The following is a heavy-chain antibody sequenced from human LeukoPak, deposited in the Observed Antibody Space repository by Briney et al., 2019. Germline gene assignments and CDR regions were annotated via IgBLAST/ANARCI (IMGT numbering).Heavy chain of an antibody. CDR1: GYSFTSYY. V-gene: IGHV1-46*01. CDR2: INPSGGST. J-gene: IGHJ3*02. Sequence: GESLKISCKGSGYSFTSYYMYWVRQAPGQGLEWMGIINPSGGSTSYAQKFQGRVTMTRDTSTSTVYMELSSLRSEDTAVYYCASPGDSIRRAAASNAFDIWGQGTMVTVSS. D-gene: IGHD3-22*01. CDR3: ASPGDSIRRAAASNAFDI.